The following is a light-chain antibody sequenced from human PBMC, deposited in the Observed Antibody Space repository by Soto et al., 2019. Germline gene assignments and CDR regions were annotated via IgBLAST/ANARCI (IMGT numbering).Light chain of an antibody. CDR3: QSYDSSNPVV. CDR1: SGSIASNC. V-gene: IGLV6-57*01. CDR2: DDN. J-gene: IGLJ2*01. Sequence: NFMLTQPHSVSESPGKTVTISCTRSSGSIASNCVQWYQQRPGSSPTTVIYDDNQRPSGFPDRFSGSIDSSSNSASLTISGLKTEDEADYYCQSYDSSNPVVFGGGTKLTVL.